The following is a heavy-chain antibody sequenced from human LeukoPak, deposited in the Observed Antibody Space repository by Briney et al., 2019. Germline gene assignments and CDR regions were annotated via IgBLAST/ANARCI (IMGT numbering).Heavy chain of an antibody. CDR1: GGTFSSYA. J-gene: IGHJ4*02. CDR3: ARGFPQLERFDY. CDR2: IIPIFGIA. D-gene: IGHD1-1*01. Sequence: SVKVSCKASGGTFSSYAISWVRQAPGQGLEWMGRIIPIFGIANYAQKFQGRVTITADKSTSTAYMELSSLRSEDTAVYYCARGFPQLERFDYWGQGTLVTVSS. V-gene: IGHV1-69*04.